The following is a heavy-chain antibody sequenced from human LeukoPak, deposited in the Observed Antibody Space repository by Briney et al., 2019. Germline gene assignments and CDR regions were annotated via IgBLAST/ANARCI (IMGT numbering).Heavy chain of an antibody. J-gene: IGHJ4*02. CDR3: AKREIAVAGSFDY. CDR2: ISGSGGST. D-gene: IGHD6-19*01. Sequence: AGGSLRLSCAASGFTFSSYAMSWVRQAPGKGLEWVSAISGSGGSTYHADSVKGRFTISRDNSKNTLYLQMNSLRAEDTAVYYCAKREIAVAGSFDYWGQGTLVTVSS. CDR1: GFTFSSYA. V-gene: IGHV3-23*01.